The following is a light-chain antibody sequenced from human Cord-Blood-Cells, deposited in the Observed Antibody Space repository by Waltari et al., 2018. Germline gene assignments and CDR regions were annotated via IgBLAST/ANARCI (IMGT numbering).Light chain of an antibody. CDR1: SSDVGSYNL. CDR3: CSYAGSSYV. V-gene: IGLV2-23*01. J-gene: IGLJ1*01. Sequence: QSALTQPASVSGSPGRSITISCPGTSSDVGSYNLVSWYQQHPGKAPNLMIYEGSKRPSGVSNRFSGSKSGNTASLTISGLQAEDEADYYCCSYAGSSYVFGTGTKVTVL. CDR2: EGS.